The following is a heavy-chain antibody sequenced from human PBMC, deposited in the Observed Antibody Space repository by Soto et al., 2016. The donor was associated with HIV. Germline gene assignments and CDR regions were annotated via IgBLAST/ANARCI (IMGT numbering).Heavy chain of an antibody. D-gene: IGHD5-18*01. CDR3: ARGREDTAILDY. J-gene: IGHJ4*02. CDR2: MSVYNGNT. Sequence: QVQLVQSGTEVKKPGASVKVSCKASGYTFNTYGINWVRQAPGQGLEWMGWMSVYNGNTDYARKLQGRVTMTSDRSTNTAYLELTSLKSDDTAVYYCARGREDTAILDYWGQGNPYHRLL. CDR1: GYTFNTYG. V-gene: IGHV1-18*01.